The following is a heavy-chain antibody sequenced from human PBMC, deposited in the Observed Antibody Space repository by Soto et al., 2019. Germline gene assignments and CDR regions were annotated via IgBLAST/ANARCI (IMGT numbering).Heavy chain of an antibody. CDR1: DGSISSGGYY. D-gene: IGHD2-2*01. CDR2: ISDSGST. Sequence: TSETLSFTCTVSDGSISSGGYYWSWIRQHPGKGLEWIGYISDSGSTNYNPSLKSRVTISVDTSKNQFSLKLSSVTAADTAVYYCARDHAVVPAAISAMFSPDYGMDVWGQGTTVTVSS. CDR3: ARDHAVVPAAISAMFSPDYGMDV. V-gene: IGHV4-61*08. J-gene: IGHJ6*02.